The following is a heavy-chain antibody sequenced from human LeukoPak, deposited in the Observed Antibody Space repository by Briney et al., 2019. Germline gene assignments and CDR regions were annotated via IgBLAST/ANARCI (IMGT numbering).Heavy chain of an antibody. CDR1: GFTVSSNY. CDR2: ISGSGGST. CDR3: AKDGDYYGSGSYFY. V-gene: IGHV3-23*01. D-gene: IGHD3-10*01. J-gene: IGHJ4*02. Sequence: GGSLRLSCAASGFTVSSNYMSWVRQAPGKGPEWVSAISGSGGSTYYADSVKGRFTISRDNSKNTLYLQMNSLRAEDTAVYYCAKDGDYYGSGSYFYWGQGTLVTVSS.